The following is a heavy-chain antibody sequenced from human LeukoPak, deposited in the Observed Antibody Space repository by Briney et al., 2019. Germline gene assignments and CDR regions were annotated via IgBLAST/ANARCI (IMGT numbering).Heavy chain of an antibody. Sequence: GGSLRLSCAASGFIFSNYAMSWVRQAPGKGLQWVSAFSGSGGSTYYADSVKGRFTISRDNSRNTLYLQMNSLRAEDTAVYYCARDTLEYSNSPDALDIWGQGTMVTVSS. CDR3: ARDTLEYSNSPDALDI. CDR1: GFIFSNYA. J-gene: IGHJ3*02. CDR2: FSGSGGST. D-gene: IGHD4-23*01. V-gene: IGHV3-23*01.